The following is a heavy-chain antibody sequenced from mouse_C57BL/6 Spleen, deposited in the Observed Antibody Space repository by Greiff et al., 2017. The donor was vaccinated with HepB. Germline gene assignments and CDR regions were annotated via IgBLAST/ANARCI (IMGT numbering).Heavy chain of an antibody. D-gene: IGHD1-1*01. CDR3: TDYYYGSSGYFDV. CDR2: IRLKSDNYAT. Sequence: EVQVVESGGGLVQPGGSMKLSCVASGFTFSNYWMNWVRQSPEKGLEWVAQIRLKSDNYATHYAESVKGRFTISRDDSKSSVYLQMNNLRAEDTGIYYCTDYYYGSSGYFDVWGTGTTVTVSS. J-gene: IGHJ1*03. CDR1: GFTFSNYW. V-gene: IGHV6-3*01.